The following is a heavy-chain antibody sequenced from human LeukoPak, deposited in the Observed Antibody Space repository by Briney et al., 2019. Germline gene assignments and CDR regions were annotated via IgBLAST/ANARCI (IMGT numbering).Heavy chain of an antibody. J-gene: IGHJ6*02. CDR3: ARVCNYESPCYYYYGMDV. V-gene: IGHV4-59*01. D-gene: IGHD3-3*01. Sequence: SETLSLTCTVSGGSISSYYWGWIRQPPGKGLEWIGYIYYSGSTNYNPSLKSRVTISVDTSKNQFSLKLSSVTAADTAVYYCARVCNYESPCYYYYGMDVWGQGTTVTVSS. CDR2: IYYSGST. CDR1: GGSISSYY.